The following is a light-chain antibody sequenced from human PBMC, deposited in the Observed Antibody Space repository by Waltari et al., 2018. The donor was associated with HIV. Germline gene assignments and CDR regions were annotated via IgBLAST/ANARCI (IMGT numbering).Light chain of an antibody. CDR1: QGIRNE. J-gene: IGKJ1*01. CDR2: AAS. CDR3: LQDDSYPRT. V-gene: IGKV1-6*01. Sequence: AIQLTHSPSSLSASVGDRVTITCRSSQGIRNELGWYQQRPGKAPKLLIYAASTLQSGVPSRFSGSGSGTEFTLAISSLQPEDFATYYCLQDDSYPRTFGQGTRVEIK.